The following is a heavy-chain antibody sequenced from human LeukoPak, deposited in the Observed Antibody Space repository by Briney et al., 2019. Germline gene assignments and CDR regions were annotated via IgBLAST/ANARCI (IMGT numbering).Heavy chain of an antibody. V-gene: IGHV3-11*04. J-gene: IGHJ4*02. CDR3: ARFRTAMQLWKGYYFDY. D-gene: IGHD5-18*01. CDR2: ISFSGGTI. Sequence: KPGGSLRLSCAASGFTFSDYYMSWIRQAPGKGLEWVSYISFSGGTIYYADSVQGRFTISRDNAKNSLYLQMNSLRAEDTAVYYCARFRTAMQLWKGYYFDYWGQGTLVTVSS. CDR1: GFTFSDYY.